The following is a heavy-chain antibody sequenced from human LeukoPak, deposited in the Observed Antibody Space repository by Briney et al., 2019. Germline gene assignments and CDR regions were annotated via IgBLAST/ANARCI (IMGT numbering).Heavy chain of an antibody. V-gene: IGHV4-30-2*01. CDR2: IYHSGST. D-gene: IGHD6-19*01. CDR1: GGSISSGGYS. J-gene: IGHJ4*02. CDR3: ARQKGSGWYDY. Sequence: SETLSLTCAVSGGSISSGGYSWSWIRQPPGKGLEWIGYIYHSGSTYYNPSLKSRVTISVDRSKNQFSLKLSSVTAADTAVYYCARQKGSGWYDYWGQGTLVTVSS.